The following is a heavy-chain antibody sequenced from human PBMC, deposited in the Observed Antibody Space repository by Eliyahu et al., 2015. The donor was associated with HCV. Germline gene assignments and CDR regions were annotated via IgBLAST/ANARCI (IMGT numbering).Heavy chain of an antibody. D-gene: IGHD3-3*01. CDR2: IYSDGTT. J-gene: IGHJ4*02. CDR3: ARGNLWSGYYFDY. V-gene: IGHV3-66*01. Sequence: EVQVVESGGGLVQPGGSLXLXWSGSGIXVSARYLSWVRQGPGMGLGWVSIIYSDGTTYYTDSVKGRFTISRDNPKSTLYLQMSSLRAEDTALYYCARGNLWSGYYFDYWGQGTLVTVSS. CDR1: GIXVSARY.